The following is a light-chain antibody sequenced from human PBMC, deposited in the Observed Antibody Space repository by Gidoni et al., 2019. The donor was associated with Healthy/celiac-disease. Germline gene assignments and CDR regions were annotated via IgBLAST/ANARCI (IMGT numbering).Light chain of an antibody. CDR3: QQYNNWPPPWT. J-gene: IGKJ4*01. Sequence: EIVMTQSPATLSVSPGERATLSCRASQSVSSNLAWYQQKPGQAPRLLIYGASTRATGIPARFSGSGSGTEFTLTISSLQSEDFAVYYCQQYNNWPPPWTFGGGTKVEIK. CDR1: QSVSSN. V-gene: IGKV3-15*01. CDR2: GAS.